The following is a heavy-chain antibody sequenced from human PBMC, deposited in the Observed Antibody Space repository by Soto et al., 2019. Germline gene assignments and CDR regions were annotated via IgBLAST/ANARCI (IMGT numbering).Heavy chain of an antibody. V-gene: IGHV4-34*01. J-gene: IGHJ4*02. Sequence: SETLSLTFAVYGGSFSAYYWSWIRQPPGKGLEWXGEXXHXXSXXXXXSXXXGVTISVDTSKNQFSRKLSYVTAADPAVYYCASSPRNRAVAGTSTRWGKGTRVT. CDR1: GGSFSAYY. D-gene: IGHD6-19*01. CDR3: ASSPRNRAVAGTSTR. CDR2: XXHXXSX.